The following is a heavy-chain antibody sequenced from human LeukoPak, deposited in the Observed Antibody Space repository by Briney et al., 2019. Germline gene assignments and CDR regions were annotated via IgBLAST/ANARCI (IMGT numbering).Heavy chain of an antibody. Sequence: GGSLRLSCAASGVTLSSYAMSWARQAPGKGLEWVSAISGSGGSTYYADSVKGRFTISRDNSKNTLYLQMNSLRAEDTAVYYCAKLNFLGWLPDYWGQGTLVTVSS. CDR2: ISGSGGST. CDR3: AKLNFLGWLPDY. CDR1: GVTLSSYA. V-gene: IGHV3-23*01. J-gene: IGHJ4*02. D-gene: IGHD6-19*01.